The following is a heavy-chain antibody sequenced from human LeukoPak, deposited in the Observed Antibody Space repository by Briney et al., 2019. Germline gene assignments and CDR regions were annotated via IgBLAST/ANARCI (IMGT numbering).Heavy chain of an antibody. J-gene: IGHJ4*02. CDR1: GGSISISKW. Sequence: SGTLSLTCAVSGGSISISKWWSWVRLPPGKGLEWIGEIYHSGSTNYNPSLKNRVTISVDKSRNQFSLKLTPVTAADTAVYYCASRLYDSARNFDYWGQGTRV. V-gene: IGHV4-4*02. CDR3: ASRLYDSARNFDY. CDR2: IYHSGST. D-gene: IGHD3-22*01.